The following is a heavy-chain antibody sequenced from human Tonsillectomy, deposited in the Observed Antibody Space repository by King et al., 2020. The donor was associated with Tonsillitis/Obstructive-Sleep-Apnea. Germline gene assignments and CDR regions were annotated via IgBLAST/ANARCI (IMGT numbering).Heavy chain of an antibody. Sequence: VQLQQWGAGLWKPSETLSLTCAVYGGSLSGYFWSWIRQPPGKGLEWIGEMNESGSPHYNPSLKSRVSISVDLSKYQFSLKLTSVTAADTAVYYCARGPLSGTSSNNWFDPWGQGTLVTVSS. V-gene: IGHV4-34*01. J-gene: IGHJ5*02. CDR3: ARGPLSGTSSNNWFDP. CDR1: GGSLSGYF. CDR2: MNESGSP. D-gene: IGHD2-2*01.